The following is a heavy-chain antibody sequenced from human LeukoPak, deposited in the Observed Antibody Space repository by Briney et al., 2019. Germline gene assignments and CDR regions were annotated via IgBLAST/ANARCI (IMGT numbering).Heavy chain of an antibody. CDR1: GFTFSTYA. Sequence: PGGSLRLSCAASGFTFSTYAMTWVRQAPGKGLEWVSTISAGGGTTHYADSVKGRFTISRDNSQNTLYLQMSSLRVEDTALYYCAKGSFAPDDWGQGTLVTVSS. V-gene: IGHV3-23*01. CDR2: ISAGGGTT. J-gene: IGHJ4*02. CDR3: AKGSFAPDD.